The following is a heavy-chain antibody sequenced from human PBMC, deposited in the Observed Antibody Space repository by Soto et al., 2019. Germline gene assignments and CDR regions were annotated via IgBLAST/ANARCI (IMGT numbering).Heavy chain of an antibody. Sequence: SETLSLTCTVSGDSISSGGYSWSWIRQPPGKGLEWVGYIDRSGSTYYNPSLQSRVTISVDRSSHQFSLSLTSVTAADTAFYYCARDGAWRGFDVWGQGTKVTVSS. J-gene: IGHJ6*02. CDR3: ARDGAWRGFDV. D-gene: IGHD1-26*01. CDR2: IDRSGST. V-gene: IGHV4-30-2*01. CDR1: GDSISSGGYS.